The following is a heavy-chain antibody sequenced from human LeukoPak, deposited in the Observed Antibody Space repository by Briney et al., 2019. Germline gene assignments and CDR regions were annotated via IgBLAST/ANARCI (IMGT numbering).Heavy chain of an antibody. CDR2: INSDGSST. D-gene: IGHD6-19*01. V-gene: IGHV3-74*01. CDR1: GFTFSSYW. Sequence: GGSLRLSCAASGFTFSSYWMHWVRQAPGKGLVWVSRINSDGSSTSYADSVKGRSTISRDNAKNTLYLQMNSLRAEDTAVYYCARRGPSDWYQFVGYYYYMDVWGKGTTVTVSS. J-gene: IGHJ6*03. CDR3: ARRGPSDWYQFVGYYYYMDV.